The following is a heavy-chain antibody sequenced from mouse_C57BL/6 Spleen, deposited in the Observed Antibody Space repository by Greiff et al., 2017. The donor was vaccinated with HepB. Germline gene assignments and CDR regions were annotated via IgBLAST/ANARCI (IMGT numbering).Heavy chain of an antibody. Sequence: VKVVESGAELVKPGASVKISCKASGYAFSSYWMNWVKQRPGKGLEWIGQIYPGDGDTNYNGKFKGKATLTADKSSSTAYMQLSSLTSEDSAVYFCARGTVVSPWFAYWGQGTLVTVSA. CDR1: GYAFSSYW. V-gene: IGHV1-80*01. CDR2: IYPGDGDT. CDR3: ARGTVVSPWFAY. J-gene: IGHJ3*01. D-gene: IGHD1-1*01.